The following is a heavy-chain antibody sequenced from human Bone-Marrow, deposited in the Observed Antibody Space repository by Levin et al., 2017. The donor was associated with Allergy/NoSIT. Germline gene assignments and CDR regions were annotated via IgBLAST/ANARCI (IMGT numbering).Heavy chain of an antibody. CDR2: IWYDGSNK. J-gene: IGHJ4*02. CDR1: GFTFSSYG. Sequence: GGSLRLSCAASGFTFSSYGMHWVRQAPGKGLEWVAVIWYDGSNKYYADSVKGRFTISRDNSKNTLYLQMNSLRAEDTAVVTIPRITMIVVVSRTSFLGYWGQGTLVTVSS. V-gene: IGHV3-33*01. D-gene: IGHD3-22*01. CDR3: PRITMIVVVSRTSFLGY.